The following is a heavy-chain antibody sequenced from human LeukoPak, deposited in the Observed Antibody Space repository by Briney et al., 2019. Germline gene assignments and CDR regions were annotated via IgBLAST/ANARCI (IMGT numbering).Heavy chain of an antibody. J-gene: IGHJ4*02. CDR2: IYSSGST. CDR1: GFTFSTCA. Sequence: PGGSLRLSCAASGFTFSTCAMSWVRQAPGKGLEWVSLIYSSGSTYYADSVKGRFTISRDNSKNTLYLQVNSLRAEDTAVYYCARRGDGGRSFDYWGQGTLVTVSS. CDR3: ARRGDGGRSFDY. V-gene: IGHV3-23*05. D-gene: IGHD4-23*01.